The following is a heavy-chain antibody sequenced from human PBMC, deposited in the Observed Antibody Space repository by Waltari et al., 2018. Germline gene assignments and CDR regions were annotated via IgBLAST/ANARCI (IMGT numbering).Heavy chain of an antibody. CDR3: ARGGSGSYMGSFDI. V-gene: IGHV4-38-2*01. Sequence: QVQPQESGPGLVKPSETLSLTCAVSGYSISNGYYWSWIRQPPGKGLEWIGGIYHTGTTYYNASLKSRVTISVDTSKNQFSLNLSFVTAADTALYFCARGGSGSYMGSFDIWGQGPMVTVSS. CDR2: IYHTGTT. D-gene: IGHD1-26*01. CDR1: GYSISNGYY. J-gene: IGHJ3*02.